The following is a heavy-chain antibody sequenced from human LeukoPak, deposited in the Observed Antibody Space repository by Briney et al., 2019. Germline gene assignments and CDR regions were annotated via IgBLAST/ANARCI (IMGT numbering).Heavy chain of an antibody. J-gene: IGHJ3*02. Sequence: PGGSLRLSCAASGFTFSSYSMNWVRQAPGKGLEWVSSISSSSSYIYYADSVKGRFTISRDNAKNSLYPQMNSLRAEDTAVYYCATILTGYLGEHAFDIWGQGTMVTVSS. D-gene: IGHD3-9*01. CDR1: GFTFSSYS. CDR2: ISSSSSYI. CDR3: ATILTGYLGEHAFDI. V-gene: IGHV3-21*01.